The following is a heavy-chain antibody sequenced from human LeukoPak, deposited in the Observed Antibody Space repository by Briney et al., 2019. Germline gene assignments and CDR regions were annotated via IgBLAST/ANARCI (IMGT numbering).Heavy chain of an antibody. CDR2: INPNSGGT. CDR3: ARDGYCSSTSCSGVPKI. Sequence: ASVKVSCKASGYTFTGYYMHWVRQAPGQGLEWMGWINPNSGGTNYAQKFRGRVTMTRDTSISTAYMELSRLRSDDTAVYYCARDGYCSSTSCSGVPKIWGQGTLVTVSS. CDR1: GYTFTGYY. V-gene: IGHV1-2*02. J-gene: IGHJ4*02. D-gene: IGHD2-2*03.